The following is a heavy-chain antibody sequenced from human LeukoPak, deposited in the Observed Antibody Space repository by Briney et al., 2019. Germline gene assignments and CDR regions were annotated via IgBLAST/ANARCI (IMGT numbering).Heavy chain of an antibody. V-gene: IGHV3-23*01. Sequence: GGSLRLSCAASGFTFSSYSMNRVRQAPGKGLEWVSAISGSGGSTYYADSVKGRFTISRDNSKNTLYLQMNSLRAEDTAVYYCAKLMRDIVVVVAATPFDYWGQGTLVTVSS. D-gene: IGHD2-15*01. CDR2: ISGSGGST. CDR1: GFTFSSYS. J-gene: IGHJ4*02. CDR3: AKLMRDIVVVVAATPFDY.